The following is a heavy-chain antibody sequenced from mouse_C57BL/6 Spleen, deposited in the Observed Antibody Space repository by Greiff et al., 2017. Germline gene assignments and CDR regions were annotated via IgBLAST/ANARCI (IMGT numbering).Heavy chain of an antibody. CDR3: ARDRDGAWFAY. Sequence: EVKLMESGGGLVKPGGSLKLSCAASGFTFSSYAMSWVRQTPEKRLEWVATISDGGSYTYYPDNVKGRFTISRDNAKNNLYLQMGHLKSEDTAMYYCARDRDGAWFAYWGQGTLVTVSA. J-gene: IGHJ3*01. V-gene: IGHV5-4*01. CDR1: GFTFSSYA. CDR2: ISDGGSYT. D-gene: IGHD2-3*01.